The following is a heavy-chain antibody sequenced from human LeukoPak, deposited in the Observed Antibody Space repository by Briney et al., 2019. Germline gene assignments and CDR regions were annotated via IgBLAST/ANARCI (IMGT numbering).Heavy chain of an antibody. CDR2: IYYSGST. CDR3: ARASTYDSSGSTRFDY. Sequence: SETLSLTCTVSGGSISSGGYCWSWLRQHPGKGLEWIGHIYYSGSTDYNPSLKSPVTISVDTSKNQFSLKLSSVTAADTAMYYCARASTYDSSGSTRFDYWGLGTLVTVSS. J-gene: IGHJ4*02. CDR1: GGSISSGGYC. D-gene: IGHD3-22*01. V-gene: IGHV4-31*01.